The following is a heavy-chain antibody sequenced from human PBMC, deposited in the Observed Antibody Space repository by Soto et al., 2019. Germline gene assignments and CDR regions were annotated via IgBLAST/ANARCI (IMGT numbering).Heavy chain of an antibody. CDR3: ARDRDYNWNYRGKRYYDILTGLHY. D-gene: IGHD3-9*01. CDR1: GFTFSSYG. CDR2: IWYDGSNK. J-gene: IGHJ4*02. V-gene: IGHV3-33*01. Sequence: PGGSLRLSCAASGFTFSSYGMHWVRQAPGKGLEWVAVIWYDGSNKYYADSVKGRFTISRDNSKNTLYLQMNSLRAEDTAVYYCARDRDYNWNYRGKRYYDILTGLHYWGQGTLVTVSS.